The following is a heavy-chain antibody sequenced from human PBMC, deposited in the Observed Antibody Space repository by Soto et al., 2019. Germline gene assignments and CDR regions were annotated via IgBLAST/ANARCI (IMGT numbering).Heavy chain of an antibody. J-gene: IGHJ4*02. CDR2: IIPIFGTA. V-gene: IGHV1-69*05. Sequence: SVKVSFKASGGTFSSYAISWVRQAPGQGLEWMGGIIPIFGTANYAQKFQGGVTMTRDTSITTAYMELSRLRSGDTAVYYCAREPATAKPEGVDFWGQGTLVTVSS. D-gene: IGHD1-1*01. CDR3: AREPATAKPEGVDF. CDR1: GGTFSSYA.